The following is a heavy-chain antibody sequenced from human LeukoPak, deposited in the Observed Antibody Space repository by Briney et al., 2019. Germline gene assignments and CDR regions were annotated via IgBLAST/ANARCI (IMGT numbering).Heavy chain of an antibody. CDR1: GYTFTSYY. D-gene: IGHD2-2*01. V-gene: IGHV1-46*01. J-gene: IGHJ5*02. CDR2: INPSGGST. CDR3: VRDRLRGQVPATKTNWFDR. Sequence: ASVKVSCKASGYTFTSYYMHWVRQAPGQGLEWMGIINPSGGSTSYAQKFQGRVTMTRDTSTSTVSMELRRLRSVETPVCSCVRDRLRGQVPATKTNWFDRWGQGTLVTVSS.